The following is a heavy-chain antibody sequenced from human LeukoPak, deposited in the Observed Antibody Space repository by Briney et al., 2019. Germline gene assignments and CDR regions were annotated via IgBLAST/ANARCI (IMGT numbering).Heavy chain of an antibody. CDR1: GFTFSSYA. D-gene: IGHD6-19*01. CDR3: ARDIGEVAGIDY. V-gene: IGHV3-30-3*01. J-gene: IGHJ4*02. CDR2: ISYDGSNK. Sequence: GGSLRLSCAASGFTFSSYAMHWVRQAPGKGLEWVAVISYDGSNKYYADSVKGRFTISRDNSKNTLYLQMNSLRAEDTAVYYCARDIGEVAGIDYWGQGTLVTVSS.